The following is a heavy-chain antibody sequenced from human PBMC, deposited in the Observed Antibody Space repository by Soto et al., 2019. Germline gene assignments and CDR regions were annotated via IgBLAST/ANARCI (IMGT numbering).Heavy chain of an antibody. CDR1: GFTFNSYW. D-gene: IGHD2-15*01. Sequence: EVQLVESGEGLAQPGGSLRLSCVASGFTFNSYWMHWVRQAPGKGLVWVSRINSDGSTTSYADSVKGRFTISRDNAKDTLYLQMNSLRAEDTAVYYCARVATGKWYFDDWGQGTLVTVSS. CDR3: ARVATGKWYFDD. V-gene: IGHV3-74*01. CDR2: INSDGSTT. J-gene: IGHJ4*02.